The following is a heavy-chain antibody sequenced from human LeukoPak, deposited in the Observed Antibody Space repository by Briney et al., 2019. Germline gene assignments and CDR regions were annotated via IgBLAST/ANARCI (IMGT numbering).Heavy chain of an antibody. D-gene: IGHD3-22*01. J-gene: IGHJ4*02. V-gene: IGHV3-30*18. CDR2: ISFDGSNK. Sequence: GGSLRLSCAASGFTFSSYGMHWGRQAPGKGLEWVAVISFDGSNKYYADSVKGRFTISRDNSKNTLYLQMNSLRAEDTAVYYCANRYYERSPPFDYWGPGTVVTVSS. CDR3: ANRYYERSPPFDY. CDR1: GFTFSSYG.